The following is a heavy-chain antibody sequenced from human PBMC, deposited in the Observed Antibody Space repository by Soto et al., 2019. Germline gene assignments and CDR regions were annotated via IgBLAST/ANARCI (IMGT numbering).Heavy chain of an antibody. V-gene: IGHV3-30*18. CDR2: ISYDGSNK. Sequence: GGSLRLSCAASGFTFSSYGMHWVRQAPGKGLEWVAVISYDGSNKYYADSVKGRFTISRDNSKNTLYLQMNSLRAEDTAVYYCAKDPSSSGWYPWGQGTLVTVSS. D-gene: IGHD6-19*01. CDR3: AKDPSSSGWYP. CDR1: GFTFSSYG. J-gene: IGHJ5*02.